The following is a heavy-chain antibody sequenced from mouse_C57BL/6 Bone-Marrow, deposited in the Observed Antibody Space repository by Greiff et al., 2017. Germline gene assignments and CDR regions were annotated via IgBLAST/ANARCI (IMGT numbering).Heavy chain of an antibody. J-gene: IGHJ4*01. CDR3: ARHYSNSYAMDY. D-gene: IGHD2-5*01. CDR1: EYEFPSHD. Sequence: EVMLVESGGGLVQPGESLTLSCESNEYEFPSHDMSWVRKTPEKRLELVAAINSDGGSTYYPDTMERRFIISRDNTKKTLYLQMISLRSEDTALYYCARHYSNSYAMDYWGQGTSVTVSS. V-gene: IGHV5-2*01. CDR2: INSDGGST.